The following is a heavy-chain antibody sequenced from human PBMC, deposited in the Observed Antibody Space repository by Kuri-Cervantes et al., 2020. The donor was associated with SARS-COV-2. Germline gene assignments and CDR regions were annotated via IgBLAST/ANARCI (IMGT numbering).Heavy chain of an antibody. V-gene: IGHV2-70*12. J-gene: IGHJ4*02. CDR3: AHGYCSGGSCYSHDY. CDR1: GGSISSSNWW. CDR2: IDWDDDK. D-gene: IGHD2-15*01. Sequence: QTLSLTCAVSGGSISSSNWWSWVHQPPGKALEWLARIDWDDDKYYSTSLKTRLTISKDTSKNQVVLTMTNMDPVDTATYYCAHGYCSGGSCYSHDYWGQGTLVTVSS.